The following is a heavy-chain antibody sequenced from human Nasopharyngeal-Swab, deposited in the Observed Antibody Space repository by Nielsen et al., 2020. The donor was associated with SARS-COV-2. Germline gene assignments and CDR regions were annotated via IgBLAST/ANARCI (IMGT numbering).Heavy chain of an antibody. D-gene: IGHD3-3*01. J-gene: IGHJ4*01. CDR3: AKERTIFGVVIPSYDY. V-gene: IGHV3-23*01. Sequence: GESLKISCVASGFTFSTYAMSWVRQAPGKGLEWVSAISGSGGYTFYADSVKGRFTISRDNSKNTLYLQMNSLRAEDTAVYYCAKERTIFGVVIPSYDYWGHGTLVTVSS. CDR2: ISGSGGYT. CDR1: GFTFSTYA.